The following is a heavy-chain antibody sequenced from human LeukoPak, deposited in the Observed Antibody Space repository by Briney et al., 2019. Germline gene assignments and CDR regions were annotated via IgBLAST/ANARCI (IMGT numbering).Heavy chain of an antibody. D-gene: IGHD1-26*01. CDR2: IYTSGST. CDR3: ARVVVTIVGTYYYYYMDV. J-gene: IGHJ6*03. Sequence: SETLSLTCTVSGGSISSYYWSWIRQPAGKGLEWIGRIYTSGSTNYNPSPKSRVTMSVDTSKNQFSLKLSSVTAADTAVYYCARVVVTIVGTYYYYYMDVWGKGTTVTVSS. CDR1: GGSISSYY. V-gene: IGHV4-4*07.